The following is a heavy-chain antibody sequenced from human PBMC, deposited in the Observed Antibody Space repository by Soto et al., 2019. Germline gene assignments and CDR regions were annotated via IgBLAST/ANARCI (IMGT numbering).Heavy chain of an antibody. D-gene: IGHD3-10*01. J-gene: IGHJ5*02. CDR2: ISYDGSNK. Sequence: PGGSLRLSCAASGFTFSSYGMHWVRQAPGKGLEWVAVISYDGSNKYYADSVKGRFTISRDNSKNTLYLQMNSLRAEDTAVYYCAKDLGPVLLWFGELLSWGQGTLVTVSS. CDR3: AKDLGPVLLWFGELLS. CDR1: GFTFSSYG. V-gene: IGHV3-30*18.